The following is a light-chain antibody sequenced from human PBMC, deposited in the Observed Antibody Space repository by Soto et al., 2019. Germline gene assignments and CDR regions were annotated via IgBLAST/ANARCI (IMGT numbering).Light chain of an antibody. CDR2: KAS. CDR1: QSISSW. CDR3: QQYNSYYS. V-gene: IGKV1-5*03. J-gene: IGKJ2*03. Sequence: DIQMTQSPSTLSASVGDRVTITCRASQSISSWLAWYKLKPGKAPKVLIYKASSLQSGVPSRFSGSGSGTESTLTISSLKPDDFATYYCQQYNSYYSFSQATKVDIK.